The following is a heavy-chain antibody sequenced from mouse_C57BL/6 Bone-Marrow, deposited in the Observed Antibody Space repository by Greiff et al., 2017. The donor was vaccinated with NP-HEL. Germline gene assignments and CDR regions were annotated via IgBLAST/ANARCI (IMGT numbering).Heavy chain of an antibody. Sequence: VQLQQSGAELVRPGASVKLSCTASGFNIKDDYMHWVKQRPEQGLEWIGWIDPENGDTEYASKFQGKATITADTSSNTAYLQLSSLTSEDTAVYYCTLPYYGPYYYAMDYWGQGTSVTVSS. CDR1: GFNIKDDY. D-gene: IGHD1-1*02. CDR3: TLPYYGPYYYAMDY. V-gene: IGHV14-4*01. J-gene: IGHJ4*01. CDR2: IDPENGDT.